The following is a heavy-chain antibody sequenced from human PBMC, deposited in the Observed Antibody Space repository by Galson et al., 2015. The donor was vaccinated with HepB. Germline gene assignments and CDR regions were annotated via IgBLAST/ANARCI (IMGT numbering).Heavy chain of an antibody. CDR3: ARVAVAGTNLLFDP. D-gene: IGHD6-19*01. J-gene: IGHJ5*02. Sequence: ETLSLTCAVSGGSISSSNWWSWVRQPPGKGLEWIGEIYHSGSTNYNPSLKSRVTISVDKSKNQFSLKLSSVTAADTAVYYCARVAVAGTNLLFDPWGQGTLATVSS. V-gene: IGHV4-4*02. CDR2: IYHSGST. CDR1: GGSISSSNW.